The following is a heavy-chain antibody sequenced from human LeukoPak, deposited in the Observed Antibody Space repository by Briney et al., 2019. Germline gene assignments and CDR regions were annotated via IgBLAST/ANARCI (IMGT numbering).Heavy chain of an antibody. D-gene: IGHD2-2*01. CDR2: ISSISNYI. CDR3: ARGIRGYCSSTSCYPFDP. Sequence: GGSLRLSCADSGFTFSSYSMNWVRQAPRKGLEWVSPISSISNYIYYADSVKGRFTNSRDNPKNSQYLQMNGLRAEDTAVYYCARGIRGYCSSTSCYPFDPWGQGTLVTVSS. CDR1: GFTFSSYS. V-gene: IGHV3-21*01. J-gene: IGHJ5*02.